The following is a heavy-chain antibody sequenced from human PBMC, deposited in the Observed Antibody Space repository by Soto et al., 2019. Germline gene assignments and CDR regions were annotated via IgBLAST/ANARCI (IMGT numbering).Heavy chain of an antibody. CDR3: ARNYCRSTSCSTSADAFDN. V-gene: IGHV4-39*01. Sequence: PSETLSLTCTVSGASISSSPFYWAWIRLSPGQGLEWMGSIFYTGSTFENPSLKSRASISVDRSKNQFSLNLRSVTAADTAVYYCARNYCRSTSCSTSADAFDNWGPGTKVTVSS. CDR1: GASISSSPFY. D-gene: IGHD2-2*02. CDR2: IFYTGST. J-gene: IGHJ3*02.